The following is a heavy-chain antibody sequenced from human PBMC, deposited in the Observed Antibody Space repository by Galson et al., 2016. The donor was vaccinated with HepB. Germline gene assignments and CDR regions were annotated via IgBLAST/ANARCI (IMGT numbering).Heavy chain of an antibody. V-gene: IGHV3-23*01. CDR1: GFTFSHYG. J-gene: IGHJ4*02. Sequence: SLRLSCAASGFTFSHYGMYWVRQAPRKGLEWVAAISTSGGSTDYADSVRGRFTISRDNSKNMLYLQMNSLRAEDSALYYCARDLLNLAAPDYWGQGTLVTVSS. D-gene: IGHD6-13*01. CDR2: ISTSGGST. CDR3: ARDLLNLAAPDY.